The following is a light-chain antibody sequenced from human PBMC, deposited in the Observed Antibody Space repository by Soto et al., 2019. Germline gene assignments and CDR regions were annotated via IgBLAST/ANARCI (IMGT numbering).Light chain of an antibody. J-gene: IGKJ4*01. CDR1: QNILSN. CDR2: GTS. Sequence: EIVMTQSPATLSVSPGERATLSCRAGQNILSNLAWYQQKPGQAPRLLIYGTSTRATGVPARFSGSGSGTGFTLTISNLQSEDFAVYYCQQYDRWPLTFGGGTKVEIK. CDR3: QQYDRWPLT. V-gene: IGKV3-15*01.